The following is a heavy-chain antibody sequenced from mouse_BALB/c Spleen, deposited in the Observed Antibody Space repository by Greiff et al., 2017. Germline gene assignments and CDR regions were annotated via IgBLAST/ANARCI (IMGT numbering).Heavy chain of an antibody. CDR3: ATIHYYGYEAMDY. CDR2: IYPGDGDT. Sequence: QVQLQQSGAELVRPGSSVKISCKASGYAFSSYWMNWVKQRPGQGLEWIGQIYPGDGDTNYNGKFKGKATLTADKSSSTAYMQLSSLTSEDSAVYFCATIHYYGYEAMDYWGQGTSVTVSS. J-gene: IGHJ4*01. D-gene: IGHD1-2*01. CDR1: GYAFSSYW. V-gene: IGHV1-80*01.